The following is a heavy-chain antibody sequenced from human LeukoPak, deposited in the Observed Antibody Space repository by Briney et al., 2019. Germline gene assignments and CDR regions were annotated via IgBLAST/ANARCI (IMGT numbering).Heavy chain of an antibody. CDR3: ARGDYGDYVFDY. J-gene: IGHJ4*02. V-gene: IGHV4-59*01. CDR1: GGSISSYY. Sequence: SETLSLTCTVSGGSISSYYWSWIRQPPGKGLEWIGYIYYSGSTNYNPSLKSRVTISVDTSKNQFSLKLSSVTAADTAVYYCARGDYGDYVFDYWGQGTLVTVSS. CDR2: IYYSGST. D-gene: IGHD4-17*01.